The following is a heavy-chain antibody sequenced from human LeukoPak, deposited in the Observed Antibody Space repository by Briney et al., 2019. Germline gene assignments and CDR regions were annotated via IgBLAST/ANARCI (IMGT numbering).Heavy chain of an antibody. V-gene: IGHV5-51*01. D-gene: IGHD2-21*02. CDR3: ARHLSALTATYLFDY. CDR2: IHPGDSDT. Sequence: GESLKISCKVSGYIFTSDWIGWVRQVPGKGLEWMGIIHPGDSDTRYSPSFQGQVTFSADKSVSTAYLQWSSLKASDTAIYYCARHLSALTATYLFDYWGQGTLVTVSS. CDR1: GYIFTSDW. J-gene: IGHJ4*02.